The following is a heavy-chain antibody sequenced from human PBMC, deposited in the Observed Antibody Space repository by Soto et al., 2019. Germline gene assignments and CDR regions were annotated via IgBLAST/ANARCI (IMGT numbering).Heavy chain of an antibody. CDR3: ARRTVTGLHDSHYFDY. D-gene: IGHD4-4*01. V-gene: IGHV4-31*03. CDR2: IYYSVST. J-gene: IGHJ4*02. CDR1: GGSISSGGYY. Sequence: QAQLQESGPGLVKPSQTLSLTCTVAGGSISSGGYYWSWTRQHPGKGLEWIGYIYYSVSTYYNLSFKSRVTISIDTSKNQFSLKLSSVNAPDTAVYYCARRTVTGLHDSHYFDYWGQTTLVPVSS.